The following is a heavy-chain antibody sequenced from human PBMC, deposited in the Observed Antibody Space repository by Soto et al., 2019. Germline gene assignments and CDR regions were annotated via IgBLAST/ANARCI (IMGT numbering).Heavy chain of an antibody. CDR3: AKDPSSSWYENWFDP. Sequence: QVQLVESGGGVVQPGMSLRLSCAASGFTFSSYGMHWVRQAPGKGLEWVAVIWDDGSKKYYADSVKGRFTISRDNSKNTLYLQMNSLRAEDTAVYYCAKDPSSSWYENWFDPWGQGTLVTVSS. J-gene: IGHJ5*02. CDR1: GFTFSSYG. V-gene: IGHV3-33*06. D-gene: IGHD6-13*01. CDR2: IWDDGSKK.